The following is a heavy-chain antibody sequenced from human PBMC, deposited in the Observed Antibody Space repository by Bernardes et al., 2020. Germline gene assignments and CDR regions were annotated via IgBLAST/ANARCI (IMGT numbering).Heavy chain of an antibody. D-gene: IGHD2-2*01. V-gene: IGHV3-74*03. J-gene: IGHJ4*02. CDR1: GFTFRNYC. Sequence: GGSLRLSCAASGFTFRNYCMHWVRQAPGKGPVWVSRITSDGSSTTYADSVKGRFTISRDNSKNTVDLQMSSLRAEDTAVYYCARDVSVCGGRHCNRVYYFDYWGQGVLVTVTS. CDR3: ARDVSVCGGRHCNRVYYFDY. CDR2: ITSDGSST.